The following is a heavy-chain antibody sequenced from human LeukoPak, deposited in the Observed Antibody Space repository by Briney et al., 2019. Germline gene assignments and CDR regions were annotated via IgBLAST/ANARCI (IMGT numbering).Heavy chain of an antibody. Sequence: ASVKVSCKASGYTFTSYDINWVRQATGQGLESMGWMNPNSGNTGNAQKFQGRVTITRNTSISTAYMELSSLRSEDTAVYYCARGRSSSREPVLFPYWGQGTLVTVSS. CDR2: MNPNSGNT. J-gene: IGHJ4*02. CDR1: GYTFTSYD. D-gene: IGHD2-2*01. CDR3: ARGRSSSREPVLFPY. V-gene: IGHV1-8*03.